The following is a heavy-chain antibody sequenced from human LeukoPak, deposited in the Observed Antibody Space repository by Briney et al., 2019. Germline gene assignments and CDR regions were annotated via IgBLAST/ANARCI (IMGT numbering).Heavy chain of an antibody. J-gene: IGHJ4*02. V-gene: IGHV1-2*02. Sequence: ASVKVSCKASGYIFTGYYMHCVRQAPGQGLEWMGWINPKSGGTNYAQRFQGRVTMTRDTSISTAYMELSRLRSDDTAVYYCARDEPITAGERGDYWGQGTLVTVSS. D-gene: IGHD6-13*01. CDR1: GYIFTGYY. CDR3: ARDEPITAGERGDY. CDR2: INPKSGGT.